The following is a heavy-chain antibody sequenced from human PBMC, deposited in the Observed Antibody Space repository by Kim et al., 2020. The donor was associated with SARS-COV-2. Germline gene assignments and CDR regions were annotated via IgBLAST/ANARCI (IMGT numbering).Heavy chain of an antibody. Sequence: GGSLRLSCAASGFTFSNYGMNWVRQAPGKGLEWVSSVTSGRTYKYYADSMKGRFTISRDNAKNSLYLQMNSLRAEETAVYYCARDSRVGATSTYFASWGQGTMVIVSS. CDR2: VTSGRTYK. D-gene: IGHD1-26*01. J-gene: IGHJ4*02. V-gene: IGHV3-21*01. CDR1: GFTFSNYG. CDR3: ARDSRVGATSTYFAS.